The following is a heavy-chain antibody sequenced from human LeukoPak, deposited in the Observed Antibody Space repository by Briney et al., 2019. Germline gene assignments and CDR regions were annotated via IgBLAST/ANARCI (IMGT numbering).Heavy chain of an antibody. J-gene: IGHJ4*02. CDR2: IWYDGFNK. V-gene: IGHV3-33*01. CDR3: ARDLGNWGWNDF. CDR1: GFTFSSYV. D-gene: IGHD7-27*01. Sequence: PGRSLRLSCAASGFTFSSYVMHWVRQAPGKGLEWVAVIWYDGFNKYYADSVKGRFTISRDNSKNTLYPQMNSLRAEDTAVYYCARDLGNWGWNDFWGQGTLVTVSS.